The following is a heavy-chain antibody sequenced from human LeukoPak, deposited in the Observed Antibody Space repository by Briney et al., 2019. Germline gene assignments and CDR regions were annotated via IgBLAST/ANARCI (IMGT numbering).Heavy chain of an antibody. Sequence: GGSLRLSCAASGFTFSDYCMHWLRQAPGKGMEWLAVIWYDASNKYYADSVKGRFTISRDNSKNTLYLQMNSLRAEDTAVYYCARDFSRGYSGYDPFDYWGQGTLVTVSS. CDR3: ARDFSRGYSGYDPFDY. J-gene: IGHJ4*02. CDR2: IWYDASNK. CDR1: GFTFSDYC. V-gene: IGHV3-33*01. D-gene: IGHD5-12*01.